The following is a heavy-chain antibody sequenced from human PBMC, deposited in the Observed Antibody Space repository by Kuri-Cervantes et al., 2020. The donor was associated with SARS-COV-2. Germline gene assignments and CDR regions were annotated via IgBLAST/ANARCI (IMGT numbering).Heavy chain of an antibody. CDR2: IYYSGST. CDR3: ARGVITMVRGVIITQLTFFDY. Sequence: SETLSLTCTVSGGSISSSSYYWGWIRQPPGKGLEWIGSIYYSGSTNYNPSLKSRVTISVDTSKNQFSLKLSSVTAADTAVYYCARGVITMVRGVIITQLTFFDYWGQGTLVTVSS. J-gene: IGHJ4*02. D-gene: IGHD3-10*01. V-gene: IGHV4-39*07. CDR1: GGSISSSSYY.